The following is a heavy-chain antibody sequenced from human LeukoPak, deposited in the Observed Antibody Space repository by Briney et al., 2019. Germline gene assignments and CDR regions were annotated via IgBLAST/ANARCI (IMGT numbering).Heavy chain of an antibody. J-gene: IGHJ4*02. CDR3: TRGSNRDDSSDFDC. V-gene: IGHV3-15*07. CDR2: IRSNAYGGAT. Sequence: GGSLRLSCAASGFTFSSYSMNWVRQAPGKGLEWVGRIRSNAYGGATESAAPVTGRFTISRDDSENTLYLQTNSLKIEDTAVYYCTRGSNRDDSSDFDCWGQGTLVTVSS. D-gene: IGHD3-22*01. CDR1: GFTFSSYS.